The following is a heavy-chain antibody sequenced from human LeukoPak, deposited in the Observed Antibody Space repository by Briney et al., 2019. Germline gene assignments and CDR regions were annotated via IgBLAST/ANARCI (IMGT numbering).Heavy chain of an antibody. Sequence: PGGSLRPSCAASGFAFSSYWVHWVRQAPGKGLAWVSRINSDGSSATYADSVKGRFTISRDNARNTLYLQMNSLRAEDTAVYYCTRGDPTMAPDYWGQGTLITVSS. CDR2: INSDGSSA. D-gene: IGHD5-18*01. CDR1: GFAFSSYW. J-gene: IGHJ4*02. V-gene: IGHV3-74*01. CDR3: TRGDPTMAPDY.